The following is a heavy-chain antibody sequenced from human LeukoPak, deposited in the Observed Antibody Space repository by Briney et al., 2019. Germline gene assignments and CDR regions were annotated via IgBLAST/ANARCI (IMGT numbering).Heavy chain of an antibody. CDR1: GCTFSSYW. V-gene: IGHV3-7*03. D-gene: IGHD3-16*01. CDR3: ARDRRGPFDY. CDR2: INPDGSEK. J-gene: IGHJ4*02. Sequence: GGSLRLSCAASGCTFSSYWMTWVRQAPGKGLEWVANINPDGSEKYYVDSVKGRFTISRDNAKNSLYLQMNSLTAEDTALYYCARDRRGPFDYWGQGTLVTVSS.